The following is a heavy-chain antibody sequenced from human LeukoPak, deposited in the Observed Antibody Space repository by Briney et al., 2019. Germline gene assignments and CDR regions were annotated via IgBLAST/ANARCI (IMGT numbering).Heavy chain of an antibody. D-gene: IGHD3-16*01. CDR2: ISSSSSYT. CDR1: GFTFRDYY. J-gene: IGHJ4*02. Sequence: GGSLRLSCAASGFTFRDYYMSWIRQAPGKGLGWVSYISSSSSYTNYADSVKGRFTISRDNAKNSLYLQMNSLRAEDTAVYYCARASPYASYDCWGQGTLVTVSS. V-gene: IGHV3-11*05. CDR3: ARASPYASYDC.